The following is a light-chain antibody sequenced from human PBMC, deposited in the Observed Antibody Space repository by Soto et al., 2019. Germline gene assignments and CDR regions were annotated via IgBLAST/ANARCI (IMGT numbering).Light chain of an antibody. CDR2: DVS. CDR1: SSDVGGYNY. V-gene: IGLV2-14*01. J-gene: IGLJ1*01. Sequence: QSALTQPASVSGSPGPSITISCTGTSSDVGGYNYVSWYQQHPGKAPKFMIYDVSNRPSGVSNRFSGSKSGNTASLTISGLQAEDEADYYCTSYTSSSTYVFGTGTKLTVL. CDR3: TSYTSSSTYV.